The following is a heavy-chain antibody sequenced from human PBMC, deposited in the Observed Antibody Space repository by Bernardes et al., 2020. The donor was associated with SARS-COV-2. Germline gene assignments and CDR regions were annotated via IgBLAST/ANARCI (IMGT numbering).Heavy chain of an antibody. CDR1: GYTFTNYA. D-gene: IGHD3-16*02. CDR3: ARARLDDYIWGSYRFDY. Sequence: VKVSCKASGYTFTNYAMNWVRQAPGQGLEWMGWINTNSGNPTYAQGFTGRFVFSLDTSVSTAYLQISSLKAEDTAVYYCARARLDDYIWGSYRFDYWGQGTLVTVSS. CDR2: INTNSGNP. V-gene: IGHV7-4-1*02. J-gene: IGHJ4*02.